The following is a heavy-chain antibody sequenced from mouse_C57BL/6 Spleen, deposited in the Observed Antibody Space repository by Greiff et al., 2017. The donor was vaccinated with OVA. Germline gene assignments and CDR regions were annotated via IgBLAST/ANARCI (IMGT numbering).Heavy chain of an antibody. Sequence: VQLVESGPELVKPGASVKISCKASGYAFSSSWMNWVKQRPGKGLEWIGRIYPGDGDTNYNGKFKGKATLTADKSSSTAYMQLSSLTSEDSAVYFCAREGTGTAMDYWGQGTSVTVSS. J-gene: IGHJ4*01. D-gene: IGHD4-1*01. CDR1: GYAFSSSW. CDR2: IYPGDGDT. V-gene: IGHV1-82*01. CDR3: AREGTGTAMDY.